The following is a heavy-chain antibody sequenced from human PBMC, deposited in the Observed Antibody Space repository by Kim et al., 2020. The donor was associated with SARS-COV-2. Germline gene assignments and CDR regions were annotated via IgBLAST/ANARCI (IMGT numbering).Heavy chain of an antibody. CDR1: GFTFSSYG. CDR3: ANLIVGATAAAFDI. CDR2: ISYDGSNK. Sequence: GGSLRLSCAASGFTFSSYGMHWVRQAPGKGLEWVAVISYDGSNKYYADSVKGRFTISRDNSKNTLYLQMNSLRAEDTAVYYCANLIVGATAAAFDIWGQGTMVTVSS. D-gene: IGHD1-26*01. J-gene: IGHJ3*02. V-gene: IGHV3-30*18.